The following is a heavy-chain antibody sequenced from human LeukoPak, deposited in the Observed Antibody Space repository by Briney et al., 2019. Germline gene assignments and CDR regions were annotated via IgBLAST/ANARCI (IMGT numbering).Heavy chain of an antibody. D-gene: IGHD1-1*01. J-gene: IGHJ6*03. CDR3: ARSTSYYYYYMDV. Sequence: PGGSLRLSCAASGFTFSNFGMHWVRQAPGKGLEWVAVISYDAKVTYYADSVKGRFTISRDNAKNSLYLQMNNLRAEDTAVYYCARSTSYYYYYMDVWGKGTTVTVSS. V-gene: IGHV3-30*03. CDR1: GFTFSNFG. CDR2: ISYDAKVT.